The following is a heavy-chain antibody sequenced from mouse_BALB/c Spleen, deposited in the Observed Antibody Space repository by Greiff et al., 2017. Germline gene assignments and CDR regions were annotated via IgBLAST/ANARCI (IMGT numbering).Heavy chain of an antibody. CDR3: ARSIANWDY. CDR2: IYPGDGDT. D-gene: IGHD4-1*01. V-gene: IGHV1-87*01. CDR1: GYTFTSYW. Sequence: QVQLQQSGAELARPGASVKLSCKASGYTFTSYWMQWVKQRPGQGLEWIGAIYPGDGDTRYTQKFKGKATLTADKSSSTAYMQLSSLASEDSAVYYCARSIANWDYWGQGTTLTVSS. J-gene: IGHJ2*01.